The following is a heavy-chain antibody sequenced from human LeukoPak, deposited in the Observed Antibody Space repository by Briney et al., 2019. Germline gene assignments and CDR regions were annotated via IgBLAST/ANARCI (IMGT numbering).Heavy chain of an antibody. V-gene: IGHV5-51*01. Sequence: GESLKISCKVSGYTFTTYWIGWVRQTPGKGLEWMGIIYPADSDTRYSPSFQGQVTISADKSISTAYLQWSSLKASDTAMYYCARRVVVAATGSNWFDPWGQGTLVTVSS. CDR2: IYPADSDT. J-gene: IGHJ5*02. CDR3: ARRVVVAATGSNWFDP. CDR1: GYTFTTYW. D-gene: IGHD2-15*01.